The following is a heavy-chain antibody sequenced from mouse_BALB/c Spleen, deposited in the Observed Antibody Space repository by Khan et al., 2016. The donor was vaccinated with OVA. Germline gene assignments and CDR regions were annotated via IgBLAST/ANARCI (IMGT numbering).Heavy chain of an antibody. CDR1: GYSFSTYY. CDR3: ARHGSTSWFAY. J-gene: IGHJ3*01. D-gene: IGHD1-1*01. Sequence: MQLEESGPELMKPGASVKISCKASGYSFSTYYIHWVTRSHGKTLEWIGYIDPFNGGTTYNQKFKGKATLTVDKSSSTTYMHLTSLTSEDSAVYYCARHGSTSWFAYWGQGTLVTVSA. V-gene: IGHV1S135*01. CDR2: IDPFNGGT.